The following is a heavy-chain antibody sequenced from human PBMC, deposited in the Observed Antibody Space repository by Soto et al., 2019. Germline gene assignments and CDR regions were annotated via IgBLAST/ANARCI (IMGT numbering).Heavy chain of an antibody. CDR1: GFTFSDYY. CDR2: ISSSSTYT. V-gene: IGHV3-11*05. D-gene: IGHD6-13*01. Sequence: QAQLVESGGGLVKPGGSLRLSCAASGFTFSDYYMSWIRQAPGKGLEWVSYISSSSTYTKYADSVKGRFTISRDNAKNSLYLEMNSLRAEDMAVYYCARDSSTAGCDYWGQGALVTVSS. CDR3: ARDSSTAGCDY. J-gene: IGHJ4*02.